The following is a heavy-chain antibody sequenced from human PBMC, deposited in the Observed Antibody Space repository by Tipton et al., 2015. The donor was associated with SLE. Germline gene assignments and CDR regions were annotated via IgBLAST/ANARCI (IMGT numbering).Heavy chain of an antibody. V-gene: IGHV4-59*01. CDR2: IYYSGSS. CDR3: ASSLESAYGPFDF. Sequence: TLSLTCSVSGRSINDYYWSWIRQPPRKGLEWIGYIYYSGSSDYNPSLKSRATMSLDTSKNQFSLRLNSVTAADTAVYYCASSLESAYGPFDFWGQGTLVTVSS. CDR1: GRSINDYY. D-gene: IGHD5-12*01. J-gene: IGHJ4*02.